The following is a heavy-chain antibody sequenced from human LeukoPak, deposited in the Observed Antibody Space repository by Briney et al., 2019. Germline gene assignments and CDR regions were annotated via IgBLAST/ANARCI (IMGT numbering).Heavy chain of an antibody. J-gene: IGHJ1*01. CDR2: INSDGSST. D-gene: IGHD3-22*01. CDR1: GFTFSSYW. CDR3: AREMSSIYYYDSSGYYEEYFQH. Sequence: GGSLRLSRAASGFTFSSYWMHWVRQAPGKGLVWVSRINSDGSSTSYADSVKGRFTISRDNAKNTLYLQMNSLRAEDTAVYYCAREMSSIYYYDSSGYYEEYFQHWGQGTLVTVSS. V-gene: IGHV3-74*01.